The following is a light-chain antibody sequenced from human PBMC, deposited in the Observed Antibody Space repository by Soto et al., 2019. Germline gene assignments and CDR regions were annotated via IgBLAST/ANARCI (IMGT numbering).Light chain of an antibody. CDR1: SGHSNYA. Sequence: QSVLTQSPSASASLGASVKLTCTLSSGHSNYAIAWHQQQSEKGPRYLMKLNRDGSHSKGDATPDRFSGSSSGAERYLAIPGLPSEDEADYSCQTWGSGIVVFGGGTQLTVL. CDR2: LNRDGSH. V-gene: IGLV4-69*01. J-gene: IGLJ2*01. CDR3: QTWGSGIVV.